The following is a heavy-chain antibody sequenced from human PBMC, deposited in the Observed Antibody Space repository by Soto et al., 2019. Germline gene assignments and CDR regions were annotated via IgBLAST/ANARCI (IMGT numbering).Heavy chain of an antibody. J-gene: IGHJ4*02. CDR1: GYTFAAYY. CDR2: INPTSGGT. D-gene: IGHD4-17*01. Sequence: QVQLVQSGAEVKKPGASVKVSCKTSGYTFAAYYIHWIRQAPGQGLEWIGWINPTSGGTVYAQNFQDRVTMTRDTSISTAYMELRRLNSDDTAVYYCARDPDYGDYWGYFFDSWGQGTPVTVSS. V-gene: IGHV1-2*02. CDR3: ARDPDYGDYWGYFFDS.